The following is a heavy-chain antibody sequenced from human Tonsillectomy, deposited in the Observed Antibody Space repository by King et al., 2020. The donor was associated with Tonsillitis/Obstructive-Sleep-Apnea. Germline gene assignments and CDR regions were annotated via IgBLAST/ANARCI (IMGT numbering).Heavy chain of an antibody. J-gene: IGHJ4*02. CDR2: INPSGGST. Sequence: QLVQSGAEVKKPGASVKVSCKASGYTFTSYYIHWVRQAPGQGLEWMGIINPSGGSTSYAQKFPGRVTMTRDTSTGTVYMELSSLRSEETAVYYCARDGSVATRPLDYWGQGTLVTVSS. CDR3: ARDGSVATRPLDY. CDR1: GYTFTSYY. V-gene: IGHV1-46*01. D-gene: IGHD6-6*01.